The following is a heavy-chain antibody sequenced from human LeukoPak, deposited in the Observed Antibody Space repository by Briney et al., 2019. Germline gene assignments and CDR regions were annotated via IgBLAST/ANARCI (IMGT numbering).Heavy chain of an antibody. J-gene: IGHJ6*02. CDR2: IYYSGST. V-gene: IGHV4-59*01. CDR3: ARGTTVTTLGYYYYGMDV. D-gene: IGHD4-17*01. Sequence: SETLSLTCTVSGGSISSYYWSWIRQPPGKGLEWIGYIYYSGSTNYNPSLKSRVTISVDTFKNQFSLKLSSVTAADTAVYYCARGTTVTTLGYYYYGMDVWGQGTTVTVSS. CDR1: GGSISSYY.